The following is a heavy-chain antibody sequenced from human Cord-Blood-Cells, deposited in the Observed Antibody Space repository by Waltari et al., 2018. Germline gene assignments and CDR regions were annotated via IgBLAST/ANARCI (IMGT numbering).Heavy chain of an antibody. CDR1: GYTLTELS. Sequence: QVQLVQSGAEVKKPGASVKVSCKVSGYTLTELSMNWVRQATGKGLEWMGGFDPEDGETIYAQKFQGRVTMTEDTSTDTAYMELSSLRSEDTAVYYCATELEYSSSSGRAFDIWGQGTMVTVSS. CDR2: FDPEDGET. V-gene: IGHV1-24*01. CDR3: ATELEYSSSSGRAFDI. D-gene: IGHD6-6*01. J-gene: IGHJ3*02.